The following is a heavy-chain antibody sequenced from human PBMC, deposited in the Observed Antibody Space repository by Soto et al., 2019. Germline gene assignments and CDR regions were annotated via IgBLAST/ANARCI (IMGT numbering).Heavy chain of an antibody. V-gene: IGHV3-11*06. CDR1: GFTVSDYY. CDR2: SSNSGTYT. CDR3: ARSGDNYNVLDY. D-gene: IGHD3-10*02. Sequence: GECLKISCAASGFTVSDYYMSWIRQAPGKGLEWLSYSSNSGTYTRYADSVMGRFSISRDNAKNSLYLQINSLRGEDSATYYCARSGDNYNVLDYWGQGTPVTVSS. J-gene: IGHJ4*02.